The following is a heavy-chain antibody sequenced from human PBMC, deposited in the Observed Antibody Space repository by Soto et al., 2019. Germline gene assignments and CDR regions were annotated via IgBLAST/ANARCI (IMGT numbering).Heavy chain of an antibody. CDR1: GFTFDDYA. V-gene: IGHV3-9*01. J-gene: IGHJ4*02. CDR3: AKVGGYYYFDY. CDR2: ISWNSGSI. D-gene: IGHD3-22*01. Sequence: EVQLVESGGGLVQPGRSLRLSCAASGFTFDDYAMHWVRQAPGKGLEWVSGISWNSGSIGYADSVKGRFTISRDNAKNSLYLQMNSLRAEDTALYYCAKVGGYYYFDYWGQGTLVTVSS.